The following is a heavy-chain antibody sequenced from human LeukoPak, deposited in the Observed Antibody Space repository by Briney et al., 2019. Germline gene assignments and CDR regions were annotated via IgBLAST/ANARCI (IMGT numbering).Heavy chain of an antibody. Sequence: GASVQVSFQASGYPFTGYYMHWVRPAPGQGLEWMGWINPNSGGTNYAQKFQGRVTMTRDTSISTAYMELSRLRSDDTAVYYCARDGYSYGCENWFDHWGQGTLVTVSS. V-gene: IGHV1-2*02. CDR1: GYPFTGYY. J-gene: IGHJ5*02. CDR3: ARDGYSYGCENWFDH. CDR2: INPNSGGT. D-gene: IGHD5-18*01.